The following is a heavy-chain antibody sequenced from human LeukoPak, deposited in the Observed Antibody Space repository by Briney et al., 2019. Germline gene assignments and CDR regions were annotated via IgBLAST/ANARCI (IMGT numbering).Heavy chain of an antibody. CDR2: INHSGST. CDR3: ARVRKSSSWYNLSTFDY. J-gene: IGHJ4*02. V-gene: IGHV4-34*01. CDR1: GGSLSGYY. Sequence: SETLSLTCAVYGGSLSGYYWSWIRQPPGKGLEWIGEINHSGSTNYNPSLKSRVTISVDTSKNQFSLKLSSVTAADTAVYYCARVRKSSSWYNLSTFDYWGQGTLVTVSS. D-gene: IGHD6-13*01.